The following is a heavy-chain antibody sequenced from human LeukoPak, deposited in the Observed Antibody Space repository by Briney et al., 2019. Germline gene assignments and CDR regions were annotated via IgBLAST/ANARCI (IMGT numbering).Heavy chain of an antibody. CDR3: AREQGGSGTYGVDY. D-gene: IGHD1-26*01. Sequence: GASVKVSCKASGSTFTGYYIHWVRQAPGQGLEWMGRINPGSGGTNYAQKFQGRVAMTRDTSISTAYMELSRLRSDDTAVYYCAREQGGSGTYGVDYWGQGTLVTVS. J-gene: IGHJ4*02. V-gene: IGHV1-2*06. CDR2: INPGSGGT. CDR1: GSTFTGYY.